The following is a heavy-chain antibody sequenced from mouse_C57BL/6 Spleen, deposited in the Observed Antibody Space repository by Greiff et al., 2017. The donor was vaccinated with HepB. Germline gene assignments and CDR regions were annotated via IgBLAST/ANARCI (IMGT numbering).Heavy chain of an antibody. Sequence: DVKLVESGAELVRPGASVKLSCTASGFNIKDDYMHWVKQRPEQGLEWIGWIDPENGDTEYASKFQGKATITADTSSNTAYLQLSSLTSEDTAVYYCTTSLDSSGYGFAYWGQGTLVTVSA. V-gene: IGHV14-4*01. CDR3: TTSLDSSGYGFAY. J-gene: IGHJ3*01. D-gene: IGHD3-2*02. CDR2: IDPENGDT. CDR1: GFNIKDDY.